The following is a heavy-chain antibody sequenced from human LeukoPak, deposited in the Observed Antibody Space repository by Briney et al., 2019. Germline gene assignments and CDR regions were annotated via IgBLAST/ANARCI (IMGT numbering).Heavy chain of an antibody. Sequence: PGGSLRLSCAASEFTFSTYSMHWVRQAPGKGLEWVAGISHDGNNIYYPDSVKGRVTISRDNSKNTLYLQMNSLRPEDTAVYYCARDIAVGSGCYDYWGQGTLVTVSS. CDR3: ARDIAVGSGCYDY. CDR1: EFTFSTYS. CDR2: ISHDGNNI. D-gene: IGHD6-19*01. V-gene: IGHV3-30*04. J-gene: IGHJ4*02.